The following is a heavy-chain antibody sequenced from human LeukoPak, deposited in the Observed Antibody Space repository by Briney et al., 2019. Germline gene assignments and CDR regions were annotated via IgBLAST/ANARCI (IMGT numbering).Heavy chain of an antibody. Sequence: SETPSLTCAVYGGSFSGYYWSWIRQPPGKGLEWIGEIIHSGSTNYNPSLKSRVTISVDTSKNQFSLKLSSVTAADTAVYYCARQGSRPHYYYYYMDVWGKGTTVTVSS. D-gene: IGHD3-10*01. CDR2: IIHSGST. J-gene: IGHJ6*03. V-gene: IGHV4-34*12. CDR3: ARQGSRPHYYYYYMDV. CDR1: GGSFSGYY.